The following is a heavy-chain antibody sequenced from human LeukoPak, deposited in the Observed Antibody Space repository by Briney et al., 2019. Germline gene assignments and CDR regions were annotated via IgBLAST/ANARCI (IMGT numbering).Heavy chain of an antibody. Sequence: ASVKVSCKASGYTFTGYYMHWVRQAPGQGLEWMGWINPNSGGTNYAQKFQGRVTMTRDMSISTAYMELSRLRSDDTAVYYCAREIVGYYYDSSGFDYWGQGTLVTVSS. CDR3: AREIVGYYYDSSGFDY. CDR1: GYTFTGYY. V-gene: IGHV1-2*02. J-gene: IGHJ4*02. CDR2: INPNSGGT. D-gene: IGHD3-22*01.